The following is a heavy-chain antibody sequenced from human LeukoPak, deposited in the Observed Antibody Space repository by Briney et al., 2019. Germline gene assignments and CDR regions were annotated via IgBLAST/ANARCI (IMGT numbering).Heavy chain of an antibody. D-gene: IGHD3-3*01. V-gene: IGHV3-23*01. CDR2: ISGSGGST. Sequence: GGSLRLSCAASGFSVNNNYISWVRQAPGKGLEWVSAISGSGGSTYYADSVKGRFTISRDNSKNTLYLQMNSLRAEDTAVYYCAKDKGRLHSTRFLEWLLSGYFDYWGQGTLVTVSS. CDR3: AKDKGRLHSTRFLEWLLSGYFDY. J-gene: IGHJ4*02. CDR1: GFSVNNNY.